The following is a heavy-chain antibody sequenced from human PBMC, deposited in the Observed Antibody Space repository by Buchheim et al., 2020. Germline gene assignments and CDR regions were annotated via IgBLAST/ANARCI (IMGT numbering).Heavy chain of an antibody. CDR3: AREHMYNQLESVTDWFDP. J-gene: IGHJ5*02. CDR2: IKEDGSDK. D-gene: IGHD1-14*01. V-gene: IGHV3-7*04. Sequence: VQMVESGGGLVQPGGSLRLSCAASGFSFDEFWMSWVRQAPGKGLEWVANIKEDGSDKYYVESVKGRFTISRDNAKKPLYLQMNSLRAEDTAVYYCAREHMYNQLESVTDWFDPWGRGTL. CDR1: GFSFDEFW.